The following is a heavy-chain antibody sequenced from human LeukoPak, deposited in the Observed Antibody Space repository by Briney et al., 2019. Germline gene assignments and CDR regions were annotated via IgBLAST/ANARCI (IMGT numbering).Heavy chain of an antibody. CDR3: ARERTGYFYY. Sequence: PSQTLSLTCTVSGGSISSYYWSWIRQPPGKGLEWIGDIYYSGSTNYNPSLKSRVTISVDTSKNQFSPKLSSVTAADTAVYYCARERTGYFYYWYQGPLVT. CDR1: GGSISSYY. V-gene: IGHV4-59*01. CDR2: IYYSGST. J-gene: IGHJ4*02. D-gene: IGHD1-1*01.